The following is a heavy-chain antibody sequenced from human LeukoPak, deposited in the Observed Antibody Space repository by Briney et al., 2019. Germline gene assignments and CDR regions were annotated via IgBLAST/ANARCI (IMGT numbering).Heavy chain of an antibody. CDR2: ISSAGSII. D-gene: IGHD3-16*02. Sequence: GGSLRLSCAASGFTFSSYEMHWVRQASGKGLEWISYISSAGSIIYYADSVKGRFTISRDNPKSSLYLQMSSLRAEDTANYCVRGLTISSYRYFQHWGQGTLVIVSS. J-gene: IGHJ1*01. V-gene: IGHV3-48*03. CDR3: VRGLTISSYRYFQH. CDR1: GFTFSSYE.